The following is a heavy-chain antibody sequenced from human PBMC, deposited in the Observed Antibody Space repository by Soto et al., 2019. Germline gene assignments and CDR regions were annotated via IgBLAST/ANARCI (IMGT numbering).Heavy chain of an antibody. CDR2: GGTT. CDR1: GGSMSSSNYY. J-gene: IGHJ4*02. Sequence: SETLSLTCTVSGGSMSSSNYYWGWIRQPPGKGLEWIGGGTTYYNPSLRSRVTISVDTSKHQSSLKLNSVTAADTAVYYCATYGGGTGRFDYWGQGALVTFSS. V-gene: IGHV4-39*01. CDR3: ATYGGGTGRFDY. D-gene: IGHD4-17*01.